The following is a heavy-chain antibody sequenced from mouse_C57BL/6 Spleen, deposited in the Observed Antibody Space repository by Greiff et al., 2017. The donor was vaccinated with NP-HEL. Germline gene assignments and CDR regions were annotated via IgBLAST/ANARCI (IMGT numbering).Heavy chain of an antibody. CDR1: GYTFTSYW. V-gene: IGHV1-64*01. CDR3: ARTPYGSSPYYFDY. Sequence: VQLQQPGAELVKPGASVKLSCKASGYTFTSYWMHWVKQRPGQGLEWIGMIHPNSGSTNYNEKFKSKATLTVDKSSSTAYMQLSSLTSEDSAVYYCARTPYGSSPYYFDYCGQGTTLTVSS. D-gene: IGHD1-1*01. J-gene: IGHJ2*01. CDR2: IHPNSGST.